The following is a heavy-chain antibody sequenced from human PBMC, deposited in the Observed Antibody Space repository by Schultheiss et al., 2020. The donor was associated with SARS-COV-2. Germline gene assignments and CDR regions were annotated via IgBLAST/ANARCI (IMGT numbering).Heavy chain of an antibody. CDR2: ISYDGSNK. CDR1: GFSFNYYA. Sequence: GGSLRLSCAASGFSFNYYAMGWVRQAPGKGLEWVAVISYDGSNKYYADSVKGRFTISRDNSKNTLYLQMNSLRAEDTAVYYCARDYYDSCGYPYYYYYYGMDVWGQGTTVTVSS. J-gene: IGHJ6*02. CDR3: ARDYYDSCGYPYYYYYYGMDV. V-gene: IGHV3-30*04. D-gene: IGHD3-22*01.